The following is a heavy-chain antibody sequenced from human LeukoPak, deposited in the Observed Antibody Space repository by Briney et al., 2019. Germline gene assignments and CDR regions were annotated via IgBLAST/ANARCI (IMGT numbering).Heavy chain of an antibody. V-gene: IGHV3-53*04. J-gene: IGHJ3*02. CDR1: GFSVSGNY. CDR2: IYSGGAT. Sequence: GGSLRHSCAASGFSVSGNYMSWVRQAPGKGLEWVSAIYSGGATYYTDSVKGRFTMSRHTSKNTLDLQMNSLRVEDTAVYYCARWKMEGIVVDVFDIWGQGTRVTVSS. D-gene: IGHD3-22*01. CDR3: ARWKMEGIVVDVFDI.